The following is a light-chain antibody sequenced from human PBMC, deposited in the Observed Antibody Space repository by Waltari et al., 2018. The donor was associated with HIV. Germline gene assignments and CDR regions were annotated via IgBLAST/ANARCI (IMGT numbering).Light chain of an antibody. J-gene: IGLJ3*02. CDR1: SSNIGAGYD. CDR2: GNS. V-gene: IGLV1-40*01. CDR3: QSYDSSLSGWV. Sequence: QSVLTQPPSVSGAPGQRVTIPCTGSSSNIGAGYDVHWYQQLPGTAPKLLIYGNSHRPSGFPDRFSGSKSGTSASLAITGLQAEDEADYYCQSYDSSLSGWVFGGGTKLTVL.